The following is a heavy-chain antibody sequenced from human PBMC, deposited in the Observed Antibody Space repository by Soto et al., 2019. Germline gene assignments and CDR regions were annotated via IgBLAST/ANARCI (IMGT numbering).Heavy chain of an antibody. D-gene: IGHD2-21*02. V-gene: IGHV1-69*02. J-gene: IGHJ1*01. Sequence: QVQLVQSGAEVKKPGSSVKVSCKASGGTFSSYTISWVRQAPGQGREWTGRIIPILRIANYAQKFQSRVTITADKSTSTAYMELSRLRSEDTAVYYCERKRGDPDDCEQWGQGTLVTVSS. CDR1: GGTFSSYT. CDR2: IIPILRIA. CDR3: ERKRGDPDDCEQ.